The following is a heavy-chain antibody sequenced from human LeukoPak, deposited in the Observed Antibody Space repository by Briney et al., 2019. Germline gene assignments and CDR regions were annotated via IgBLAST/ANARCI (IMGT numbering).Heavy chain of an antibody. D-gene: IGHD3-10*01. CDR3: ARDCYGSGSYSALFEY. V-gene: IGHV3-21*01. CDR1: GFTFSSYS. Sequence: GGSLRLSCAASGFTFSSYSMNWVRQAPGKGLEWVSSISSTSSYIYYADSVKGRFTISRDNAKNSLYLQMNSLRAEDTAVYYCARDCYGSGSYSALFEYWGQGTLVTVSS. CDR2: ISSTSSYI. J-gene: IGHJ4*02.